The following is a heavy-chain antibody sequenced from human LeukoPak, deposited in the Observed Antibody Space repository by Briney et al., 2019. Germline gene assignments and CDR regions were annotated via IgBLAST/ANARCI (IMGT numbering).Heavy chain of an antibody. CDR2: ICYDGSNG. CDR1: GFTFSNYG. J-gene: IGHJ3*02. Sequence: GGSLRLSCAASGFTFSNYGMHWVRQAPGKGLEWVAVICYDGSNGYYADSVKGGFTISRDKSKNTMYLQMNNLRAEDTAVYYCARPLSIVGATIGAFDIGGRGTMVTVSS. D-gene: IGHD1-26*01. V-gene: IGHV3-33*01. CDR3: ARPLSIVGATIGAFDI.